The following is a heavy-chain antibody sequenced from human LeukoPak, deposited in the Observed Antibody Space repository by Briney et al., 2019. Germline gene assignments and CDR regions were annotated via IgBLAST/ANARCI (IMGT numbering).Heavy chain of an antibody. D-gene: IGHD3-10*01. J-gene: IGHJ4*02. CDR3: AGGIMVRGVIAADY. CDR2: ISSSSSYI. CDR1: GFTFSSYS. V-gene: IGHV3-21*01. Sequence: PGGSLRHSCAASGFTFSSYSMNWVRQAPGKGLEWVSSISSSSSYIYYADSVKGRFTISRDNAKNSLYLQMNSLRAEDTAVYYCAGGIMVRGVIAADYWGQGTLVTVSS.